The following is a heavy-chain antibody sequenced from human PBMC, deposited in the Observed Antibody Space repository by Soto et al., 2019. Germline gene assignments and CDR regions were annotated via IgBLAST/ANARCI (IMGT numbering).Heavy chain of an antibody. Sequence: SETLSLTCAFYGGSFSGYYWSWIRRPPGKGLEWIGAINHSGSTNYNPSLKSRVTISVDTSKNQFSLKLSSVTAADTAVYYCARGLRADDILTGEYVTKAHYYFDYWGQGTLVTVSS. CDR1: GGSFSGYY. CDR3: ARGLRADDILTGEYVTKAHYYFDY. CDR2: INHSGST. D-gene: IGHD3-9*01. J-gene: IGHJ4*02. V-gene: IGHV4-34*01.